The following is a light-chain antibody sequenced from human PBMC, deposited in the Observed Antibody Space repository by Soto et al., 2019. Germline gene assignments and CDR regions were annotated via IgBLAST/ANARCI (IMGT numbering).Light chain of an antibody. CDR3: RSYTSSSTPYV. V-gene: IGLV2-14*01. CDR2: DVS. J-gene: IGLJ1*01. CDR1: SSDVGGYNY. Sequence: QSVLTQPASVSGSPGQSITISCTGTSSDVGGYNYVSWYQQHPGKAPKLMIYDVSNRPSGVSSRFSGSKSGNTASLTISGLQAEDEADYYCRSYTSSSTPYVFGTGTKLTVL.